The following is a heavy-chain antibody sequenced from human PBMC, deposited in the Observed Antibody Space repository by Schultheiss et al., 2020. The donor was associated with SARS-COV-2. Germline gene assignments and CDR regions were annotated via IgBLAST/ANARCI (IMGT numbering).Heavy chain of an antibody. CDR1: GGSISSYY. Sequence: SQTLSLTCTVSGGSISSYYWSWIRQPAGKGLEWIGRIYTSGSTNYNPSLKSRVTISVDTSKNQFSLKLSSVTAADTAVYYCARQITYYDFWSGPKAYYYYMDVWGKGTTVTVSS. J-gene: IGHJ6*03. CDR2: IYTSGST. CDR3: ARQITYYDFWSGPKAYYYYMDV. V-gene: IGHV4-4*07. D-gene: IGHD3-3*01.